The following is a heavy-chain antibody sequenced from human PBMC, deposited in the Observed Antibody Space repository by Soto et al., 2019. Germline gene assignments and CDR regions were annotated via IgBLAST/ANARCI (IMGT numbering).Heavy chain of an antibody. V-gene: IGHV4-59*01. CDR3: ARVRGNYYDSSGYYSGEYYFDY. J-gene: IGHJ4*02. Sequence: PSETLSLTCTVSGGSISSYYWSWIRQPPGKGLEWIGYIYYSGSTNYNPSLKSRVTTSVDTSKNQFSLKLSSVTAADTAVYYCARVRGNYYDSSGYYSGEYYFDYWGQGTLVTVSS. CDR1: GGSISSYY. D-gene: IGHD3-22*01. CDR2: IYYSGST.